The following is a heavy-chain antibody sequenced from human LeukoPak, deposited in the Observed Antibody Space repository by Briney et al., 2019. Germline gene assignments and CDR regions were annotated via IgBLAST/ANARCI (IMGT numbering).Heavy chain of an antibody. CDR1: GYTFASYG. V-gene: IGHV1-18*01. Sequence: ASVKVSCKASGYTFASYGISWVRQAPGQGLEWMGWISVYNGNTNYAQKLQGRVTITTDTSTSTAYMELRSLRSDDTAVYYCAREIQSRADYWGQGTLVTVSS. J-gene: IGHJ4*02. CDR2: ISVYNGNT. CDR3: AREIQSRADY.